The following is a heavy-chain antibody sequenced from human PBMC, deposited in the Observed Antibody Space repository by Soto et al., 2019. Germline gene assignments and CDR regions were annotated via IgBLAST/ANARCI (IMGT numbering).Heavy chain of an antibody. CDR1: GFNFDDYG. CDR2: INWNGGST. J-gene: IGHJ5*02. Sequence: EVQLVESGGGVVRPGGSLRLSCAASGFNFDDYGMSWVRQDPGKGMEWVSGINWNGGSTGYADSVKGRFTISRDNAKNSLYLQMKSLRAEDTAVYHCARVGSSSYQNWFDPWGQGTLVTVSS. D-gene: IGHD2-2*01. CDR3: ARVGSSSYQNWFDP. V-gene: IGHV3-20*01.